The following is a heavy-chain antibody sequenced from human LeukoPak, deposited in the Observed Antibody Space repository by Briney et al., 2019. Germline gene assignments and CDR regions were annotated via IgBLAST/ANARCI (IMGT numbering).Heavy chain of an antibody. J-gene: IGHJ4*02. CDR3: TTCGGDCYFNY. V-gene: IGHV3-15*01. CDR2: IKSKPVGETT. Sequence: GGSLRLSCAASGFTFSSAWMNWVRQAPGKGLEWVGRIKSKPVGETTSYAAPVIGRFTISRDDSRNTVYLQMNSLKTEDTALYYCTTCGGDCYFNYWGQGTLVTVSS. CDR1: GFTFSSAW. D-gene: IGHD2-21*02.